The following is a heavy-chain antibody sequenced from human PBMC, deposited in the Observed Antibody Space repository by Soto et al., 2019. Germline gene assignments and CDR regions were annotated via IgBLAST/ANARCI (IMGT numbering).Heavy chain of an antibody. J-gene: IGHJ4*02. D-gene: IGHD2-8*01. CDR3: ARMLVKEYIDS. Sequence: ASGKVSCKASGYTFTSYGISWVRQAPGQGLEWMGWISAYNGNTNYAQKLQGRVTMTTDTSTSTAYMELRSLRSDDTAVYYCARMLVKEYIDSWAQDTLVTVSS. CDR2: ISAYNGNT. CDR1: GYTFTSYG. V-gene: IGHV1-18*01.